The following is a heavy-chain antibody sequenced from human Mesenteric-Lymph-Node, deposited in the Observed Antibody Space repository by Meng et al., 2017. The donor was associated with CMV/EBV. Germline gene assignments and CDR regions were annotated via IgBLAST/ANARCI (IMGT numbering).Heavy chain of an antibody. CDR1: GFTFSNYE. V-gene: IGHV3-48*03. J-gene: IGHJ4*02. Sequence: GGSLRLSCAASGFTFSNYEMNWVRQAPGKGLEWVSYISSSGSTIYYADSVKGRFTISRDNAKNSLYLQMNSLRAEDTAVYYCARPYYYDSSGIDYWGQGTLVTVSS. D-gene: IGHD3-22*01. CDR2: ISSSGSTI. CDR3: ARPYYYDSSGIDY.